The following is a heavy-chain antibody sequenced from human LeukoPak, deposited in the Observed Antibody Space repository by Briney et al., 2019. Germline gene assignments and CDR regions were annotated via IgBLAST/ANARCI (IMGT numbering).Heavy chain of an antibody. CDR1: GFTFSSYA. D-gene: IGHD1-7*01. Sequence: GGSLRLSCAASGFTFSSYAMHWVRQAPGKGLEWVAVISYDGSNKYYADSVKGRFTISRDNSKNTLYLQMNSLRAEDTAVYYCARAQFPSILHPTGTITGTTLSPWGQGTLVTVSS. CDR2: ISYDGSNK. CDR3: ARAQFPSILHPTGTITGTTLSP. V-gene: IGHV3-30*01. J-gene: IGHJ5*02.